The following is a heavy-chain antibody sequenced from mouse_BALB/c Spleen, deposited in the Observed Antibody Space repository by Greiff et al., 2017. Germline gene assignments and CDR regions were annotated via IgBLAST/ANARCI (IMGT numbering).Heavy chain of an antibody. CDR1: GYSITSDYA. CDR2: ISYSGST. CDR3: ARREYDYPYYAMDY. Sequence: DVKLQESGPGLVKPSQSLSLTCTVTGYSITSDYAWNWIRQFPGNKLEWMGYISYSGSTSYNPSLKSRISITRDTSKNQFFLQLNSVTTEDTATYYCARREYDYPYYAMDYWGQGTSVTVSS. D-gene: IGHD2-4*01. J-gene: IGHJ4*01. V-gene: IGHV3-2*02.